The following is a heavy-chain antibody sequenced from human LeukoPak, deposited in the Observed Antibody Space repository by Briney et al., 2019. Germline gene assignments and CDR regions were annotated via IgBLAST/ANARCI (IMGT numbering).Heavy chain of an antibody. Sequence: ASVKVSCKASGYTFTGYYMHWVRQAPGQGLEWMGWINPNSGGTNYAQKFQGRVTMTRDTSISTAYMELSRLRSDDTAVYYCATSSGYSYYFDYWGQGTLVTVSS. CDR2: INPNSGGT. CDR1: GYTFTGYY. J-gene: IGHJ4*02. CDR3: ATSSGYSYYFDY. D-gene: IGHD3-22*01. V-gene: IGHV1-2*02.